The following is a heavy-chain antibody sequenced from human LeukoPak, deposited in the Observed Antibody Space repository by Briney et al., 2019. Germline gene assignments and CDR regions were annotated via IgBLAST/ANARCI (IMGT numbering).Heavy chain of an antibody. CDR2: IYSGGST. V-gene: IGHV3-66*04. Sequence: GGSLRLSCAASGFTVSSNYMSWVRQAPGKGLEWVSVIYSGGSTYYADSVKGRFTISRDNSKNTLYLQMNSQRAEDTAVYYCARHRISGYCSSTSCYKEYYFDYWGQGTLVTVSS. CDR3: ARHRISGYCSSTSCYKEYYFDY. D-gene: IGHD2-2*02. CDR1: GFTVSSNY. J-gene: IGHJ4*02.